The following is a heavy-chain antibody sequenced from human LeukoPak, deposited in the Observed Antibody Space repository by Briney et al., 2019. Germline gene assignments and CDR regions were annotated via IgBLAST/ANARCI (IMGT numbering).Heavy chain of an antibody. V-gene: IGHV3-30*03. CDR2: ISYDGSNK. CDR1: GFTFSSYG. Sequence: GRSLRLSCAASGFTFSSYGMHWVRQAPGKGLEWVAVISYDGSNKYYADSVKGRFTISRDNSKNTLYLQMNSLRAEDTAVYYCARGRNPNWFDPWGQGTLVTVSS. D-gene: IGHD2/OR15-2a*01. CDR3: ARGRNPNWFDP. J-gene: IGHJ5*02.